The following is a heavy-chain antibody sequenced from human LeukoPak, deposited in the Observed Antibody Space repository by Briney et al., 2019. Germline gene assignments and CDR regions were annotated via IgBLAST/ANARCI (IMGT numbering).Heavy chain of an antibody. CDR3: ARVRLLWFGESNNWFDP. Sequence: ASVKVSCKASGYTFTSYGISWVRQAPGQGLEWMGWISAYNGNTNYAQKLQGRVTMTTDTSTSTAYMELRSLRSDDTAVYYCARVRLLWFGESNNWFDPWGQGTLVTVSS. J-gene: IGHJ5*02. D-gene: IGHD3-10*01. CDR1: GYTFTSYG. V-gene: IGHV1-18*01. CDR2: ISAYNGNT.